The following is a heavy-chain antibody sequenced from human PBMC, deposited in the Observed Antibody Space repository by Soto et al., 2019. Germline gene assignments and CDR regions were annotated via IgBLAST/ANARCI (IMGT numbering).Heavy chain of an antibody. D-gene: IGHD3-22*01. CDR1: GYTFTIYY. CDR2: INPSGGST. CDR3: VRPMYYYDSSGYFDY. V-gene: IGHV1-46*01. Sequence: QVQLVQSGAEVKKPGASVKVSCKASGYTFTIYYMHWVRQAPGQGLEWMGIINPSGGSTSYAQKFQGRVTMTRDTSKSTVYMQLGSLRFEGSAVYYCVRPMYYYDSSGYFDYWVQGSLVSVFS. J-gene: IGHJ4*02.